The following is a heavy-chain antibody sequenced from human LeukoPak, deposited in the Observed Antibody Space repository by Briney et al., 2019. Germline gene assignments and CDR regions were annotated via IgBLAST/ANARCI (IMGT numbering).Heavy chain of an antibody. CDR2: IKIDGTEK. V-gene: IGHV3-7*01. Sequence: GGSLRLSCAASGFAFGTYWMTWVRQAPGKGLEWVANIKIDGTEKRYADPVKGRFTISRGNAKNSLYLQMSSLRAEDTAVYYCARRVVGGTDYFDYWGQGTLVTVSS. D-gene: IGHD1-26*01. CDR1: GFAFGTYW. CDR3: ARRVVGGTDYFDY. J-gene: IGHJ4*02.